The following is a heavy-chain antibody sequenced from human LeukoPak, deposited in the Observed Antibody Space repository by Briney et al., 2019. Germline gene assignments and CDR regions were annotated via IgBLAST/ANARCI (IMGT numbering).Heavy chain of an antibody. CDR2: ISGSGGST. CDR1: GFTFSSYA. J-gene: IGHJ4*02. CDR3: AKLHCYDSSGYYYFDY. V-gene: IGHV3-23*01. Sequence: GGSLRLSCAASGFTFSSYAMSWVRQAPGKGLEWVSAISGSGGSTYYADSVKGRFTISRDNSKNTLYLQMNSLRTEDTAVYYCAKLHCYDSSGYYYFDYWGQGTLVTVSS. D-gene: IGHD3-22*01.